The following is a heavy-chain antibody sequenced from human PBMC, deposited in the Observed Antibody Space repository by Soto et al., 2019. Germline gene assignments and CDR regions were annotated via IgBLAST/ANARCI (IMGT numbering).Heavy chain of an antibody. CDR3: VRTSLVVAAATREDY. Sequence: GGSLRLSCAASGFTFSSSCMHWVRQAPGKGLVWVSRINSDGSSTSYADSVKGRFTISRDNAKNTLYLQMNSLRAEDTAVYYCVRTSLVVAAATREDYWGQGTLVTVSS. V-gene: IGHV3-74*01. J-gene: IGHJ4*02. D-gene: IGHD2-15*01. CDR2: INSDGSST. CDR1: GFTFSSSC.